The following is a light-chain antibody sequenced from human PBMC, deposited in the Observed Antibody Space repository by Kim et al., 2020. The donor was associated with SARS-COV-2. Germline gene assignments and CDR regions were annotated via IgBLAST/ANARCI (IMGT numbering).Light chain of an antibody. Sequence: SPGERATRSCRDSQNIGNKLVWYQQKPGQAPRLLIYDATTRAAGVPARFVGSGSETDFTLAISSLQSDDFAVYFCQQSYNWPPLTFGQGTKVDIK. V-gene: IGKV3-15*01. J-gene: IGKJ1*01. CDR3: QQSYNWPPLT. CDR2: DAT. CDR1: QNIGNK.